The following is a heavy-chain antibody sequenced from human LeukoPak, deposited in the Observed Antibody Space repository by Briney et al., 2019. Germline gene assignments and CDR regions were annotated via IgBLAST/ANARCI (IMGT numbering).Heavy chain of an antibody. CDR3: ARDHYYYDSTGYYYLDY. CDR2: IYNSGNT. V-gene: IGHV4-4*07. CDR1: GGSISSYY. Sequence: SETLSLTCTVSGGSISSYYWSWIRQPAGKGLEWIGRIYNSGNTNYNPSLKSRVTISVDTSKNQFSLKLSSVTAADTAVYYCARDHYYYDSTGYYYLDYWGQGTLVTASS. J-gene: IGHJ4*02. D-gene: IGHD3-22*01.